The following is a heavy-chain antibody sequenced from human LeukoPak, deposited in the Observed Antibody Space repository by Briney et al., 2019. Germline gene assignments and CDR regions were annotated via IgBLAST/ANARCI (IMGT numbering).Heavy chain of an antibody. CDR1: GYTFTSYY. J-gene: IGHJ6*03. CDR2: INPSGGST. Sequence: ASVKVSCKASGYTFTSYYMHWVRQAPGQGLEWMGIINPSGGSTSYAQKFQGRVTMTRDTSTSTVYMELSSLRSEDTAVYYCARGYCGGDCYIEYYYYMDVWGKGTMVTISS. D-gene: IGHD2-21*02. CDR3: ARGYCGGDCYIEYYYYMDV. V-gene: IGHV1-46*01.